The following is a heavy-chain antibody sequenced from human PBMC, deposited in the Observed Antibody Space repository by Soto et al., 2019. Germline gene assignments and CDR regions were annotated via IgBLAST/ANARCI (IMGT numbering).Heavy chain of an antibody. CDR3: VKGEEYYDSSGYYPFDY. Sequence: GGSLRLSCSASGFTFSSYAMHWVLQAPGKGLEYVSSISTNGGSTHYADSVKGRFTISRDNSKNTQYLQMSSLRADDTAVYYCVKGEEYYDSSGYYPFDYWGQGTLVTVSS. D-gene: IGHD3-22*01. CDR2: ISTNGGST. J-gene: IGHJ4*02. CDR1: GFTFSSYA. V-gene: IGHV3-64D*06.